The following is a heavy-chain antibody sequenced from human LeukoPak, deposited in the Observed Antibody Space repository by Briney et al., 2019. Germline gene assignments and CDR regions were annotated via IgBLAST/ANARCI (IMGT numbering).Heavy chain of an antibody. J-gene: IGHJ4*02. Sequence: AGGSLRLSCVGSGFTFSQYTMTWVRQAPGKGLEWLSDMTGSATSTFYADSVKGRFTISRDNSRNTLYLQMNSLRAEDTALYYCAKTADWYYDYWGQGTLVTVSS. V-gene: IGHV3-23*01. CDR2: MTGSATST. CDR1: GFTFSQYT. D-gene: IGHD1-7*01. CDR3: AKTADWYYDY.